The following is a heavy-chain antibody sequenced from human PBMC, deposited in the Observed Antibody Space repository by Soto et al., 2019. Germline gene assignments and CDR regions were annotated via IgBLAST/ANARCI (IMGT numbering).Heavy chain of an antibody. D-gene: IGHD3-22*01. V-gene: IGHV3-11*06. Sequence: GGSLRLSGAASGGTFSDYYMSWIRQAPGKGLEWVSYISSSSSYTNYADSVKGRFTISRDNSKNTLYLQMNSLRVEDTAVYYCVKGEYYYDSSGYYPFDYWGQGTLVTVSS. CDR1: GGTFSDYY. J-gene: IGHJ4*02. CDR2: ISSSSSYT. CDR3: VKGEYYYDSSGYYPFDY.